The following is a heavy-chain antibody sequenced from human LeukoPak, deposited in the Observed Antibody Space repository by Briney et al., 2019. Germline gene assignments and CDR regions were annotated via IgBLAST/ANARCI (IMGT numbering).Heavy chain of an antibody. CDR3: ARGSYRYEDRGLGP. Sequence: ASVKVSCKTSGYTFTSYYVSWVRQAPGQGLEWMGWINANLGDTDYAPKFQGRVSITRKTAISTVYMELSGLTSNDTAFYYCARGSYRYEDRGLGPWGQGTLVTVSS. CDR1: GYTFTSYY. CDR2: INANLGDT. D-gene: IGHD3-16*02. J-gene: IGHJ5*02. V-gene: IGHV1-8*01.